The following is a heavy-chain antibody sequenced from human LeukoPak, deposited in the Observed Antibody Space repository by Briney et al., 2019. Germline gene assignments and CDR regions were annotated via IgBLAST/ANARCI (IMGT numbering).Heavy chain of an antibody. CDR3: ARFPPVQGVRYYFDY. CDR2: IYYSGST. CDR1: GGSISSTSYY. V-gene: IGHV4-39*07. D-gene: IGHD3-10*01. J-gene: IGHJ4*02. Sequence: SETLSLTCTVSGGSISSTSYYWGWIRQPPGKGLEWIGSIYYSGSTYYNPSLKSRVTISVDTSKNQFSLKLSSVTAADTAVYYCARFPPVQGVRYYFDYWGQGTLVTVSS.